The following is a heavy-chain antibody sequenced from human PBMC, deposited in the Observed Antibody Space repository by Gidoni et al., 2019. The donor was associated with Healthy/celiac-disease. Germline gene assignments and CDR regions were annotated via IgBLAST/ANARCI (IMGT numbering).Heavy chain of an antibody. V-gene: IGHV4-39*01. D-gene: IGHD3-22*01. J-gene: IGHJ5*02. CDR1: GGSISSSSYY. CDR2: TYYSGST. Sequence: QLQLQESGPGLVKPSETLSLTCTVSGGSISSSSYYWGWIRQPPGKGLEWSGSTYYSGSTYYNPSLKSRVTISVDTSKNQFSLKLSSVTAADTAVYYCARQPAYYYDSSALNWFDPWGQGTLVTVSS. CDR3: ARQPAYYYDSSALNWFDP.